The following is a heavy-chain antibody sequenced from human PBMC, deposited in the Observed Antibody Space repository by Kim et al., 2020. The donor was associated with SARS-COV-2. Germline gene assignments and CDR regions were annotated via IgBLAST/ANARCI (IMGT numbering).Heavy chain of an antibody. CDR3: ARGGIGYGDYVDAFDI. CDR2: INHSGST. CDR1: GGSFSGYY. D-gene: IGHD4-17*01. Sequence: SETLSLTCAVYGGSFSGYYWSWIRQPPGKGLEWIGEINHSGSTNYNPSLKSRVTISVDTSKNQFSLKLSSVTAADTAVYYCARGGIGYGDYVDAFDIWGQGTMVTVSS. V-gene: IGHV4-34*01. J-gene: IGHJ3*02.